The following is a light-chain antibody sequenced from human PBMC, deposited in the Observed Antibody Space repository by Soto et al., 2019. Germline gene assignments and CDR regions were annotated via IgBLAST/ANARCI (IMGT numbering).Light chain of an antibody. J-gene: IGLJ1*01. Sequence: SVLTQPASVSGSPGQSITISCTGTSIDVGSYNLVSWCQQHPGKAPKLMIYEGSKRPSGVSNRFSGSRSGDTASLTISGLQAEDEADYYCCSYASSSTYVFGTGTKVTVL. CDR1: SIDVGSYNL. CDR3: CSYASSSTYV. V-gene: IGLV2-23*01. CDR2: EGS.